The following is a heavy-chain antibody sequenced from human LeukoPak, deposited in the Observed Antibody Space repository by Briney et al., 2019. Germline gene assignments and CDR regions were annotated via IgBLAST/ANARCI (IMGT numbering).Heavy chain of an antibody. CDR1: GFTFSNYA. J-gene: IGHJ4*02. V-gene: IGHV3-23*01. D-gene: IGHD5-18*01. Sequence: GGSLRLSCAASGFTFSNYAMNWVRQTPGKGLEWVSAISDGAGGRTYYTDSVKGRFTISRDNSKNTLYLQLNSLRAEDTAVYYCAKEDVDTSFDYWGQGTLVTVSS. CDR3: AKEDVDTSFDY. CDR2: ISDGAGGRT.